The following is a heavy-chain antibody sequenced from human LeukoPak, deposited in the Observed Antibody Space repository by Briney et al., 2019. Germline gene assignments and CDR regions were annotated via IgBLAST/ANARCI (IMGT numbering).Heavy chain of an antibody. D-gene: IGHD2-2*01. Sequence: PSETLSLTCTVSGYSISSGYYWGWIRQPPGKGLEWIGYIYHSGSTYYNPSLKSRVTISVDRSKNQFSLKLSSVTAADTAVYYCARLDIGYCSSTSCLYVNWFDPWGQGTLVTVSS. CDR2: IYHSGST. J-gene: IGHJ5*02. CDR1: GYSISSGYY. V-gene: IGHV4-38-2*02. CDR3: ARLDIGYCSSTSCLYVNWFDP.